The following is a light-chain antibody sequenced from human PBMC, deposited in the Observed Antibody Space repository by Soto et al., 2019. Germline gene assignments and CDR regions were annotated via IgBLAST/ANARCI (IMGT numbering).Light chain of an antibody. CDR1: NSDVGGYNY. CDR2: DVS. V-gene: IGLV2-14*01. J-gene: IGLJ2*01. Sequence: QSALTQPASVSGSPGQSITISCTGTNSDVGGYNYVSWYQQHPGKAPKLMIYDVSNRPSGVSNRFSGSRSGNTASLTISGLQAEXEAXYYCSSYTSSSTVVFGGGTKVTVL. CDR3: SSYTSSSTVV.